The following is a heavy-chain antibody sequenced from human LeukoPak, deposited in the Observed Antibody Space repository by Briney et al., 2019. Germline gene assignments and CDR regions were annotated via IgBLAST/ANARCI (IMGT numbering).Heavy chain of an antibody. J-gene: IGHJ2*01. Sequence: SETLSLTCTVSGGSISSYYWRWIRQPPGKGLEWIGYIYYSGSTNYNPSLKSRVTISVDTSKNQFSLKLSSVTAADTAVYYCARDGLLSNFGEDYYDSSGYNRYWYFDLWGRGTLVTVSS. D-gene: IGHD3-22*01. V-gene: IGHV4-59*01. CDR2: IYYSGST. CDR3: ARDGLLSNFGEDYYDSSGYNRYWYFDL. CDR1: GGSISSYY.